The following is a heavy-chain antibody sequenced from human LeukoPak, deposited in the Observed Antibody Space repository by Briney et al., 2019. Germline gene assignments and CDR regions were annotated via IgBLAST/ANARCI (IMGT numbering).Heavy chain of an antibody. Sequence: SVKVPCKASGGTFSSYAISWVRQAPGQGLEWMGRIIPIFGTANYAQKFQGRVPITTDESTSTAYMELSSLRSEDTAVYYCARDEGLYDSSGYRDYWGQGTLVTVSS. CDR2: IIPIFGTA. V-gene: IGHV1-69*05. CDR3: ARDEGLYDSSGYRDY. J-gene: IGHJ4*02. D-gene: IGHD3-22*01. CDR1: GGTFSSYA.